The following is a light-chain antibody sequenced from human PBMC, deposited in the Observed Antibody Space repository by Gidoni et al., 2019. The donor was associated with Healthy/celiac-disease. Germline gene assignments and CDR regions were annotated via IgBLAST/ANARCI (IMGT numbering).Light chain of an antibody. CDR2: QDS. CDR1: KLGDTY. CDR3: QAWYSSTAV. J-gene: IGLJ2*01. V-gene: IGLV3-1*01. Sequence: SYELTQPPSVSVSPGQTASITCSGDKLGDTYACWYQQKPGQSPVLVIYQDSKRPSGIPERFSGSNSGNTATLTSIGTQAMDEADYYCQAWYSSTAVFGGGTKLTVL.